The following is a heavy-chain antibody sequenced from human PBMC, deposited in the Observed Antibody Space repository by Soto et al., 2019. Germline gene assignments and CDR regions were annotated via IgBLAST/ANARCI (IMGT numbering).Heavy chain of an antibody. V-gene: IGHV1-3*01. CDR3: ARAQPNYYNSSGPSFDY. D-gene: IGHD3-22*01. CDR2: INGGNGNT. Sequence: ASVKVSCKASGYTFTNYAMHWVRQAPGQRLEWMGWINGGNGNTKYSQKFQGRVTITRDTSASTGYMDLSSLRSEDTAVYYCARAQPNYYNSSGPSFDYWGQGTLVTVSS. J-gene: IGHJ4*02. CDR1: GYTFTNYA.